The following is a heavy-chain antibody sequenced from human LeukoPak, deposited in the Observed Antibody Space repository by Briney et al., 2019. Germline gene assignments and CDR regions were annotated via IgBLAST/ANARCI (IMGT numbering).Heavy chain of an antibody. D-gene: IGHD1-26*01. J-gene: IGHJ3*01. CDR2: IYYSGST. CDR1: SGSISSYY. Sequence: SETLSLTCTVSSGSISSYYWSWIRQPPGKGLEWIGYIYYSGSTNYNPSLKSRVTISVDTSKNQFSLKLTSVTAADTAVYHCARERGTIVGTASSLSHAFDVWGQGTMVTVSS. V-gene: IGHV4-59*01. CDR3: ARERGTIVGTASSLSHAFDV.